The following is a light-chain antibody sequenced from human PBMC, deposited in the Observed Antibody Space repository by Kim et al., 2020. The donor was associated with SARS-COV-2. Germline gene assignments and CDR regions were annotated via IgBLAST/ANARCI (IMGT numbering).Light chain of an antibody. Sequence: GKSKNISGKGTSSDGGGNNYVTWYQQHPGKAPKRMIDDVSKRPSGVSNRFSGSKTGNTASLTIYGLQAEDEADYYCSSYTSSSTGVFGTGTKVTVL. CDR2: DVS. J-gene: IGLJ1*01. CDR1: SSDGGGNNY. V-gene: IGLV2-14*03. CDR3: SSYTSSSTGV.